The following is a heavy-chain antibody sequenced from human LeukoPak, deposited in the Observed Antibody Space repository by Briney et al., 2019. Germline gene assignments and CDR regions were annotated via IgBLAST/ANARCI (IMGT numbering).Heavy chain of an antibody. CDR3: AKGYLSTAYSGYDPLGY. D-gene: IGHD5-12*01. CDR2: ISWNSGSL. J-gene: IGHJ4*02. V-gene: IGHV3-9*01. Sequence: GGSLRLSCAASGFTFDEYAMHWVRQAPGKGLEWVSGISWNSGSLGYADSVKGRFTISRDNAKNSLYLQMNSLRVEDTAFYYCAKGYLSTAYSGYDPLGYWGQGILVTVSS. CDR1: GFTFDEYA.